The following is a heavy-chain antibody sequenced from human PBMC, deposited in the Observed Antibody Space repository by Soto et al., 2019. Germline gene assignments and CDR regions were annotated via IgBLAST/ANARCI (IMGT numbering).Heavy chain of an antibody. CDR3: AKEAGDH. CDR2: IIPIFGIK. CDR1: GGTFNTYA. D-gene: IGHD3-10*01. J-gene: IGHJ4*02. Sequence: QMQLVQSGAEVKERGSSVKISCKTSGGTFNTYALTWVRQAPGQGLEWIGGIIPIFGIKNVAQRFQGRVTINADESLTTAYIEMTSLRSDDTAVYYCAKEAGDHWGQGTLVTGSS. V-gene: IGHV1-69*01.